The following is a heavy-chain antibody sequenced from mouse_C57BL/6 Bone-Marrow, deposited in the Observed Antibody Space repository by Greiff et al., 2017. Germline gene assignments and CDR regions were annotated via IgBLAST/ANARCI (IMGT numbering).Heavy chain of an antibody. CDR2: LYPGSGST. CDR3: ARPYYSNYWYFDV. CDR1: GYTFTSYW. Sequence: VQLQQPGAELVKPGASVKMSCKASGYTFTSYWITWVKQRPGQGLEWIGDLYPGSGSTNYNEKFKSKATLTVDTSSSTAYMQLSSLTAEDSAVYYSARPYYSNYWYFDVWGTGTTVTVSS. J-gene: IGHJ1*03. V-gene: IGHV1-55*01. D-gene: IGHD2-5*01.